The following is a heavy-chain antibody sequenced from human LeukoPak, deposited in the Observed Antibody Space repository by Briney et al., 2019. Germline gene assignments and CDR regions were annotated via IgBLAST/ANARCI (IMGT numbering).Heavy chain of an antibody. CDR1: GGSISSGGYS. J-gene: IGHJ4*02. V-gene: IGHV4-30-2*01. D-gene: IGHD5-24*01. Sequence: PSQTLSLTCAVSGGSISSGGYSWSWIRQPPGKGLEWIGYIYHSGSTYYNPSLKSGVTISVDRSKNQFSLKLSSLTAADTAVYYCDRGDGDQLVAFDYWGQGTLVTVSS. CDR2: IYHSGST. CDR3: DRGDGDQLVAFDY.